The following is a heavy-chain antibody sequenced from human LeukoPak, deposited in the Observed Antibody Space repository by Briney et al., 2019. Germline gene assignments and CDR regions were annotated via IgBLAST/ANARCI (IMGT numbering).Heavy chain of an antibody. CDR3: ARAVVWSGYNPDT. CDR1: GGSISSYY. J-gene: IGHJ5*02. D-gene: IGHD3-3*01. V-gene: IGHV4-59*12. Sequence: NPSETLSLTCTVSGGSISSYYWSWIRQPPGKGLEWIGYIYYSGSTYYNPSLKSRVTISVDTSKNQFSLKLGSVTAADTAVYYCARAVVWSGYNPDTWGQGTLVTVSS. CDR2: IYYSGST.